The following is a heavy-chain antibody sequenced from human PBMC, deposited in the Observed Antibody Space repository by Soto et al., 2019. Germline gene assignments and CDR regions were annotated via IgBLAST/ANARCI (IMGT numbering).Heavy chain of an antibody. D-gene: IGHD1-26*01. J-gene: IGHJ4*01. CDR1: GDSVSSNSAG. CDR2: TYYRYKWYY. Sequence: QPLSLTCAITGDSVSSNSAGWSWVRQSPSRGLEWLGRTYYRYKWYYEYAVSVRGRITINPDTSKNQYSLQLNSVTPEDTAVYFCARGEQYSGRIFDFWGQGTLVTVSS. CDR3: ARGEQYSGRIFDF. V-gene: IGHV6-1*01.